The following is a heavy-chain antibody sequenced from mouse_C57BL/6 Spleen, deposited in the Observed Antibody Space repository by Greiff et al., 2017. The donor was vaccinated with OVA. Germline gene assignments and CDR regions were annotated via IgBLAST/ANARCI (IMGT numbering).Heavy chain of an antibody. J-gene: IGHJ2*01. CDR3: ARRDYDYDYFDY. V-gene: IGHV1-20*01. CDR2: INPYNGDT. Sequence: VQLKQSGPELVKPGDSVKISCKASGYSFTGYFMNWVMHSHGKSLEWIGRINPYNGDTFYNQKFKGKATLTVDKSSSTAHMELRSLTSEDSAVYYCARRDYDYDYFDYWGQGTTLTVSS. CDR1: GYSFTGYF. D-gene: IGHD2-4*01.